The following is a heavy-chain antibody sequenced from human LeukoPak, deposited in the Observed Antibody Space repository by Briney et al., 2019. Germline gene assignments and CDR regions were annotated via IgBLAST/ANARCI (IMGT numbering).Heavy chain of an antibody. J-gene: IGHJ4*02. CDR1: GYTFTSYY. D-gene: IGHD3-9*01. Sequence: ASVKVSCKASGYTFTSYYMHWVRQAPGQGLEWMGIINPSGGSTSYAQKFQGRVTMTRDTSTSTAYMELRSLRSDDTAVYYCARVDILTGYYFFDYWGQGTLVTVSS. CDR2: INPSGGST. V-gene: IGHV1-46*01. CDR3: ARVDILTGYYFFDY.